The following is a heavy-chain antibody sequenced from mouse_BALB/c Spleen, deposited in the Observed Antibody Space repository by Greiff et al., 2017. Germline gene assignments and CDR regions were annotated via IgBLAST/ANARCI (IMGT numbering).Heavy chain of an antibody. V-gene: IGHV14-3*02. CDR2: IDPANGNT. D-gene: IGHD1-1*01. CDR3: ATPVVENFDY. Sequence: EVQLVESGAELVKPGASVKLSCTASGFNIKDTYMHWVKQRPEQGLEWIGRIDPANGNTKYDPKFQGKATITADTSSNTAYLQLSSLTSEDTAVYYCATPVVENFDYWGQGTTLTVSS. CDR1: GFNIKDTY. J-gene: IGHJ2*01.